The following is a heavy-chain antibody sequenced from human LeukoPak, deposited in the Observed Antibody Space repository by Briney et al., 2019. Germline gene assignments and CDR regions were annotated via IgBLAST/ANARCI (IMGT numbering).Heavy chain of an antibody. V-gene: IGHV3-23*01. CDR1: GFTFSSYA. J-gene: IGHJ4*02. D-gene: IGHD7-27*01. Sequence: GGSLRLSCAASGFTFSSYAMSWVRQAPGKGLEWVSGISAGGGTNYADSVRGRFTISRDNSKNTLYLQMNSLRAEDTAVYWCAKDPINWGSIYFDCWGQGTLVTASS. CDR2: ISAGGGT. CDR3: AKDPINWGSIYFDC.